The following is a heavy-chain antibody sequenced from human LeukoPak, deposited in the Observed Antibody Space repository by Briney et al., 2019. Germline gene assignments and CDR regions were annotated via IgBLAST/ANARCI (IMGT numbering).Heavy chain of an antibody. Sequence: ASVKVSCKASGYTFTSYGISWVRQAPGQGLEWMGWMNPNSGNTGYAQKFQGRVTMTRNTSISTAYMELSSLRSEDTAVYYCARAGVIIYYYYMDVWGKGTTVTISS. CDR1: GYTFTSYG. D-gene: IGHD3-10*01. CDR2: MNPNSGNT. J-gene: IGHJ6*03. CDR3: ARAGVIIYYYYMDV. V-gene: IGHV1-8*02.